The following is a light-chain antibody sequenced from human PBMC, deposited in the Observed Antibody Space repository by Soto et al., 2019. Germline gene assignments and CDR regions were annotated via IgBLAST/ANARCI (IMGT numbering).Light chain of an antibody. V-gene: IGKV3-11*01. Sequence: EIVLTQSPATLSLSPGERATLSCRASQSVSSYLAWYQQKPGQAPRLLIYDASNRATGIPARFIGSGSGTDFPLIISSLEPEDFAVYYCHQRSNWPLFTFGPGTKVDIK. CDR3: HQRSNWPLFT. J-gene: IGKJ3*01. CDR2: DAS. CDR1: QSVSSY.